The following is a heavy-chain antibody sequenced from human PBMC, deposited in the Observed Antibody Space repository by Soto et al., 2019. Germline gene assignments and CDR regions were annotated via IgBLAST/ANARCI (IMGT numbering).Heavy chain of an antibody. V-gene: IGHV3-30-3*01. CDR2: ISYDGSNK. D-gene: IGHD3-22*01. CDR1: GFTFSSYA. CDR3: TTGIVVVIPSGMDV. Sequence: PGGSLRLSCAASGFTFSSYAMHWVRQAPGKGLEWVAVISYDGSNKYYAAPVKGRFTISRDDSKNTLYLQMNSLKTEDTAVYYCTTGIVVVIPSGMDVWGQGTTVTVSS. J-gene: IGHJ6*02.